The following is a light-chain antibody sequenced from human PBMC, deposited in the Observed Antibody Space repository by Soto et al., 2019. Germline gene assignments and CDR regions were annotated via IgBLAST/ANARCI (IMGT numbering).Light chain of an antibody. CDR1: QSVSSY. CDR2: DAS. Sequence: EIVLTQSPATLSLSPGERATLSCRASQSVSSYLAWYQQKPCQAPRLLIYDASNRATGIPARFSGSGSGTDSTLTISSLEPEDFAVYYCQQRSNWPYTFGQGTKLEIK. J-gene: IGKJ2*01. V-gene: IGKV3-11*01. CDR3: QQRSNWPYT.